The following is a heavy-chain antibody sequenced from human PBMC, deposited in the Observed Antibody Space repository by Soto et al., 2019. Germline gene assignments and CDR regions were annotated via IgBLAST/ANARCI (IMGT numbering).Heavy chain of an antibody. CDR3: ARDRNYDYIWGSYRPDAFDI. Sequence: SVGGLVQPGGSLRLSCAASGFTFSSYSMNWVRQAPGKGLEWVSYISSSSSTIYYADSVKGRFTISRDNAKNSLYLQMNSLRAEDTAVYYCARDRNYDYIWGSYRPDAFDIWGQGTMVTVSS. CDR1: GFTFSSYS. V-gene: IGHV3-48*01. J-gene: IGHJ3*02. D-gene: IGHD3-16*02. CDR2: ISSSSSTI.